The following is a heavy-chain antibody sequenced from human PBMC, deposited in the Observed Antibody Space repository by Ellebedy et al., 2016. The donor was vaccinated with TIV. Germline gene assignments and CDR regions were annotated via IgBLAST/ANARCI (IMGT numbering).Heavy chain of an antibody. D-gene: IGHD1-14*01. V-gene: IGHV4-34*01. Sequence: MPSETLSLTCAVHGGSFRGYYWSWIRQRPGKGLEWIGEMHHSGSTNYIASLKSRVTISVDTSKNQFSLKLSSVTAADTAVYYCARESDHQFYFDCWGQGTLVTVSS. CDR3: ARESDHQFYFDC. J-gene: IGHJ4*02. CDR2: MHHSGST. CDR1: GGSFRGYY.